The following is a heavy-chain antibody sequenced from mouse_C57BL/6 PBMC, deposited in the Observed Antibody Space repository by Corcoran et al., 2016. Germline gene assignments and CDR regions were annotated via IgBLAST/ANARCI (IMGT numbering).Heavy chain of an antibody. CDR2: INPYNGGT. J-gene: IGHJ4*01. D-gene: IGHD2-5*01. V-gene: IGHV1-19*01. CDR1: GYTFTDYY. Sequence: EVQLQQSGPVLVKPGASVKMSCKASGYTFTDYYMNWVKQSHGKSLEWIGVINPYNGGTSYNQKFKGKATLTVDKSSSTAYMELNSLTSEDSAVYYCARRGSNYIYYAMDYWGQGTSVTVSS. CDR3: ARRGSNYIYYAMDY.